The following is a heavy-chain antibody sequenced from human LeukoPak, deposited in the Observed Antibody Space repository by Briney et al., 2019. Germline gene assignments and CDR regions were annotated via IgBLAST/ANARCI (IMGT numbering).Heavy chain of an antibody. CDR2: ISGSGGST. CDR3: AKLGYCSSTSCSSPGY. D-gene: IGHD2-2*01. Sequence: GGSLRLSCAASGFTFSSYAMSWVRQAPGKGLEWVSAISGSGGSTYYADSVKGRFTISRDNSKNTLYLQMNSLRAGDTAVYYCAKLGYCSSTSCSSPGYWGQGTLVTVSS. V-gene: IGHV3-23*01. CDR1: GFTFSSYA. J-gene: IGHJ4*02.